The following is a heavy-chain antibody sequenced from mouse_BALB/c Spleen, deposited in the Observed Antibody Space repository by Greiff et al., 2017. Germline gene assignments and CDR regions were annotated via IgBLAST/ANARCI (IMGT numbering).Heavy chain of an antibody. J-gene: IGHJ1*01. CDR1: GFTFSSYT. CDR3: ARKSKPPYYGSSCWYFDV. Sequence: DVKLVESGGGLVKPGGSLKLSCAASGFTFSSYTMSWVRQTPEKRLEWVATISSGGGNTYYPDSVKGRFTISRDNAKNNLYLQMSSLTSEDTSLYYCARKSKPPYYGSSCWYFDVWGAGTTVTVSS. D-gene: IGHD1-1*01. CDR2: ISSGGGNT. V-gene: IGHV5-9*03.